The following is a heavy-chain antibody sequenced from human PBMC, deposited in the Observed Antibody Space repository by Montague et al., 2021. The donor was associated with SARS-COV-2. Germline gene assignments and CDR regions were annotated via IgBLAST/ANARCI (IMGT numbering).Heavy chain of an antibody. CDR1: GGAISSSSYY. J-gene: IGHJ6*02. Sequence: SETLSLTCTVSGGAISSSSYYWGWIRQPPGKGLEWIGSIYYSGSTYYNPSLKSRVTISVDTSKNQSSLKLSSVTAADTAVYYCARDTRTTMLVVVNRYGMDVWGQGTTVTVSS. CDR2: IYYSGST. D-gene: IGHD3-22*01. V-gene: IGHV4-39*07. CDR3: ARDTRTTMLVVVNRYGMDV.